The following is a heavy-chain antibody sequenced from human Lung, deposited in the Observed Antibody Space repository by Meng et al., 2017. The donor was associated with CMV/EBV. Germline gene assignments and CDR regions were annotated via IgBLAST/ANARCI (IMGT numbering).Heavy chain of an antibody. J-gene: IGHJ4*02. CDR1: GYTFTSHG. V-gene: IGHV1-18*01. Sequence: ASVXVSCKPSGYTFTSHGISWVRQAPGQGLEWMGWISAYNGRSNYPQRLQGRVTMTTDTSTSTAYMELRSLRSDDTAMYYCVRDDRYTGYDRVDSWGQGTLVTVSS. D-gene: IGHD5-12*01. CDR3: VRDDRYTGYDRVDS. CDR2: ISAYNGRS.